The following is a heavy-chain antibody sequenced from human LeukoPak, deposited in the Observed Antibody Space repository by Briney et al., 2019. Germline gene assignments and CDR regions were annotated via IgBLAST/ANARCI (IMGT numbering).Heavy chain of an antibody. CDR1: GGSISSHY. V-gene: IGHV4-59*08. Sequence: SETLSLTCTVYGGSISSHYWSWVRQPPGKGMEWIGYIYYSGSTNYNPSLKSRVTISVDTSKNQFSLKLSSVTAADTAVYYCARHLASAYSSGWYVRDFSFDYWGQGTLVTVSS. CDR2: IYYSGST. J-gene: IGHJ4*02. D-gene: IGHD6-19*01. CDR3: ARHLASAYSSGWYVRDFSFDY.